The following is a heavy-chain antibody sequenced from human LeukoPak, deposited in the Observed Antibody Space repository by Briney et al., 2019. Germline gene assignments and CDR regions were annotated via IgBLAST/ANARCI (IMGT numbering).Heavy chain of an antibody. CDR2: IYYSGST. Sequence: PSETLSLTCTVSGGSVSSGSYYWSWVRQPPGKGLEWIGYIYYSGSTNYNPSLKSRVTISVDTSKNQFSLKLSSVTAADTAVYYCARATLPYSSSGFDYWGQGTLVTVSS. D-gene: IGHD6-13*01. CDR3: ARATLPYSSSGFDY. J-gene: IGHJ4*02. V-gene: IGHV4-61*01. CDR1: GGSVSSGSYY.